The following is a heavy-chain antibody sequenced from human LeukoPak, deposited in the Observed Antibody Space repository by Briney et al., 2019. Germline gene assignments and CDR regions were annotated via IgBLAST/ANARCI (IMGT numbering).Heavy chain of an antibody. CDR2: IYRAGNT. D-gene: IGHD5-18*01. CDR3: VGVHWDTGLRFDN. CDR1: GFSVTANY. J-gene: IGHJ4*02. V-gene: IGHV3-66*01. Sequence: GGSLRLSCGASGFSVTANYMNWVRQAPGKGLEWVSVIYRAGNTYYADSVKGRFTISRDNSKNTLYLQMNSLRAEDTAVYYCVGVHWDTGLRFDNGGQGTLVTVSS.